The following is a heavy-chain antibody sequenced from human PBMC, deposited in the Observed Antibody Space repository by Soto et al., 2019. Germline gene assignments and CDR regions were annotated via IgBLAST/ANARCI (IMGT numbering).Heavy chain of an antibody. V-gene: IGHV3-64*02. Sequence: GGSLRLSCAASGFTFSSYAMHWVRQAPGKGLEYVSAISSNGGSTYYADSVKGRFTISRDNSKNTLYLQMGSLRAEDMAVYYCARSCSSAAGTCFDYWGQGTLVTVSS. CDR2: ISSNGGST. CDR3: ARSCSSAAGTCFDY. D-gene: IGHD6-13*01. J-gene: IGHJ4*02. CDR1: GFTFSSYA.